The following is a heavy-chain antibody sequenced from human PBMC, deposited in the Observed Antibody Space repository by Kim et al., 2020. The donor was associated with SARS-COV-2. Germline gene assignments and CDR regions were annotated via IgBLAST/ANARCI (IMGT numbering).Heavy chain of an antibody. D-gene: IGHD3-9*01. Sequence: GRFTISRDNSKNTLYLQMNTLRAEDTAVYYCASRYFDWRTLDAPYDWFDPWGQGTLVTVSS. CDR3: ASRYFDWRTLDAPYDWFDP. V-gene: IGHV3-23*01. J-gene: IGHJ5*02.